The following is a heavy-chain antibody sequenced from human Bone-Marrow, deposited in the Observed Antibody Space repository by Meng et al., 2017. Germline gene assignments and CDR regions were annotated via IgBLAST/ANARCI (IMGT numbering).Heavy chain of an antibody. CDR1: GGSFSGYY. Sequence: SQTLSLTCAVYGGSFSGYYWSWIRQPPGKGLEWIGEINHSGSTNYNPSLKSRVTISVDTSKNQFSLKLSSVTAADTAVYYCAREGAMVRGVILDYWGQGTLVTVSS. V-gene: IGHV4-34*01. J-gene: IGHJ4*02. CDR3: AREGAMVRGVILDY. CDR2: INHSGST. D-gene: IGHD3-10*01.